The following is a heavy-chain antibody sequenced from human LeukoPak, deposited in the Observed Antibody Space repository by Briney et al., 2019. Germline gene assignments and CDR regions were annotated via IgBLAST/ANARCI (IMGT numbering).Heavy chain of an antibody. CDR2: VNPNSGDT. D-gene: IGHD1-26*01. CDR1: GYTFTSYA. J-gene: IGHJ5*01. Sequence: ASVKVSCKASGYTFTSYAMNWVRQAPGQGLEWMGCVNPNSGDTNYAQKFQGSVTMTRDTSISTVYMELSRLRSDDTAVYYCARASGSYWWFDSWGQGTLVTVSS. CDR3: ARASGSYWWFDS. V-gene: IGHV1-2*02.